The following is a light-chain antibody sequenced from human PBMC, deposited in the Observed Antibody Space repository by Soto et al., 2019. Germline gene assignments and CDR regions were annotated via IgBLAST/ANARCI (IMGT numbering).Light chain of an antibody. J-gene: IGKJ5*01. V-gene: IGKV1-9*01. CDR1: QGLSSD. CDR2: AAS. Sequence: DIQLTQSPSFLSASVGDRVTITCRASQGLSSDLAWYQQKPGKAPKLLIYAASTLQSGVPSRFSGSGSGTEFTLTLSSLKPEDFATYYCQQLNSYPITFGQGTRLEMK. CDR3: QQLNSYPIT.